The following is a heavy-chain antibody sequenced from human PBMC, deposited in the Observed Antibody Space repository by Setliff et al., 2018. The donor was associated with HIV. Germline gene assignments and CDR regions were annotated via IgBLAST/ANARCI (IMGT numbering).Heavy chain of an antibody. J-gene: IGHJ3*02. D-gene: IGHD3-10*01. Sequence: SVKVSCKASGGTFSGYAISWVRQAPGQGLEWMGGIIPVLGIANYAQKFQGRVTITADESTSTAYMELSSLRSEDTAVYYCARPTELYYYGSGPSGAFDIWGQGTMVTVSS. V-gene: IGHV1-69*10. CDR1: GGTFSGYA. CDR2: IIPVLGIA. CDR3: ARPTELYYYGSGPSGAFDI.